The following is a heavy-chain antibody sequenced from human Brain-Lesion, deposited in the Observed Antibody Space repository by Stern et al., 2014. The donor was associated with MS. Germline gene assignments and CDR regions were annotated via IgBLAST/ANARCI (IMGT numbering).Heavy chain of an antibody. V-gene: IGHV4-4*02. CDR3: ARKLPDLNAFDI. Sequence: QVQLQQSGPGLVKPSGTLSLTCAVSGGSISSSNWWGWVRPSPGPGLEWIGKINHSGGTKYSPSFESRVIISVDKSKTQFSLKLICVTAADTAVYYCARKLPDLNAFDIWGQGTMVTVSS. J-gene: IGHJ3*02. CDR1: GGSISSSNW. CDR2: INHSGGT. D-gene: IGHD1-14*01.